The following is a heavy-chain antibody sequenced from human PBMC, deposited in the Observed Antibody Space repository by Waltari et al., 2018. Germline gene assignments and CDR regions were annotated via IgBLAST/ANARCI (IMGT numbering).Heavy chain of an antibody. D-gene: IGHD5-12*01. CDR3: ATQGPALYEGFDY. CDR1: GYSLTELA. J-gene: IGHJ4*02. Sequence: QVQLVQSGAEVKKPGASVKVACKVSGYSLTELARNWVRQAPGKGLEWMGGFDPEDGETIYAQKFQGRVTMTEDTSTDTAYMELSSLRSEDTAVYYCATQGPALYEGFDYWGQGTLVTVSS. V-gene: IGHV1-24*01. CDR2: FDPEDGET.